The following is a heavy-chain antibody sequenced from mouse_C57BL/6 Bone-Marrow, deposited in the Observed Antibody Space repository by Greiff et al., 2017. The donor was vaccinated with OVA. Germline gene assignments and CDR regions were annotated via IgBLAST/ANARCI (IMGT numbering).Heavy chain of an antibody. CDR3: ARAPGCYGSSFDY. Sequence: VQLKESGGGLVKPGGSLKLSCAASGFTFSSYAMSWVRQTPEKRLEWVATISDGGSYTYYPDNVKGRFTISRDNAKNNLYLQMSHLKSEDTAMYYCARAPGCYGSSFDYWGQGTTLTVSS. CDR2: ISDGGSYT. D-gene: IGHD1-1*01. J-gene: IGHJ2*01. CDR1: GFTFSSYA. V-gene: IGHV5-4*01.